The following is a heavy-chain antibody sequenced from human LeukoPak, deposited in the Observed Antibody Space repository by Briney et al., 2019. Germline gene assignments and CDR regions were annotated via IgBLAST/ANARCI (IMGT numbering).Heavy chain of an antibody. J-gene: IGHJ4*02. D-gene: IGHD3-10*01. CDR1: GGSISSSSYY. Sequence: PSETLSLTCTVSGGSISSSSYYWGWIRQPRGKGMEWIGSIYYSGSTSYNPSLKSRVTISVDTSKNQFSLKLSSVTAADTAVYYCARQYYYGSGPYWGQGTLVTVSS. CDR2: IYYSGST. CDR3: ARQYYYGSGPY. V-gene: IGHV4-39*01.